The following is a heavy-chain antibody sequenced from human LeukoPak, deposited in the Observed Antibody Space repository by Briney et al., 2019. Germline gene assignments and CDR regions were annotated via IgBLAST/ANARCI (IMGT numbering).Heavy chain of an antibody. CDR2: INPSGGAT. J-gene: IGHJ4*02. CDR3: ARDAYGLGSYPDY. Sequence: ASVKVSCKASGYTFTIYYMHWVRQAPGQGLEWMGIINPSGGATTYAQQFQDRVTMTRDTSTSTVYMELSSLRSEDTAVYYCARDAYGLGSYPDYWGQGTLVTVSS. CDR1: GYTFTIYY. D-gene: IGHD3-10*01. V-gene: IGHV1-46*01.